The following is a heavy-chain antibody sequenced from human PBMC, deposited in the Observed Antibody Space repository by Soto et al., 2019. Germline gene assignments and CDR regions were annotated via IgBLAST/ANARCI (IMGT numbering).Heavy chain of an antibody. J-gene: IGHJ4*02. CDR2: ISWNSGSI. CDR3: AKDVDIVAFYYFDY. Sequence: PGGSLRLSCAASGFTFDDYAMHWVRQAQGKGLEWVSGISWNSGSIGYADSVKGRFTISRDNAKNSLYLQMNSLRAEDTALYYCAKDVDIVAFYYFDYWGQGTLVTVSS. CDR1: GFTFDDYA. V-gene: IGHV3-9*01. D-gene: IGHD5-12*01.